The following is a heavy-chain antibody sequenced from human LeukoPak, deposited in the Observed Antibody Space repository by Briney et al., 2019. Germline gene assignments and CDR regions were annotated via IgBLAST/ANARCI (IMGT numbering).Heavy chain of an antibody. V-gene: IGHV4-59*01. CDR3: ARNLGYCSSTSCYNWFDP. J-gene: IGHJ5*02. CDR2: TYYSGST. CDR1: GGSISSYY. D-gene: IGHD2-2*01. Sequence: SETLSLTCTVSGGSISSYYWSWIRQPPGKGLEWIGYTYYSGSTNYNPSLKSRVTISVDTSKNQFSLKLSSVTAADTAVYYCARNLGYCSSTSCYNWFDPWGQGTLVTVSS.